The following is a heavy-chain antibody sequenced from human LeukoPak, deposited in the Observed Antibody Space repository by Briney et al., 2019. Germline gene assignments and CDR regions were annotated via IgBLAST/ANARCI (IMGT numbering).Heavy chain of an antibody. CDR1: GFTFSRFS. Sequence: PGGSLRLSCAASGFTFSRFSMNWVRQAPGKGLEWVSSISSSGTYIYYADSVKGRFTISRDNSKNTLYLQMNSLRVDDTAVYYCVKGNWGDCWGQGTLATVSS. D-gene: IGHD7-27*01. J-gene: IGHJ4*02. CDR3: VKGNWGDC. CDR2: ISSSGTYI. V-gene: IGHV3-21*04.